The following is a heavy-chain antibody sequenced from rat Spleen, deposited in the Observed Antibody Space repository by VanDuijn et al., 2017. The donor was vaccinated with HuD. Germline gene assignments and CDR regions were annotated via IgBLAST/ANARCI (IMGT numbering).Heavy chain of an antibody. CDR3: ARQPTEGFDY. CDR1: GFTFNNYW. D-gene: IGHD1-11*01. Sequence: EVQLVESDGGLVQPGRSLKLSCVASGFTFNNYWMTWIRQAPGKGLEWVASISPSSGSIYYRDSVKGRFTISRDNAKSTLYLQMDSLRSEDTATYYCARQPTEGFDYWGQGVMVTVSS. CDR2: ISPSSGSI. J-gene: IGHJ2*01. V-gene: IGHV5-31*01.